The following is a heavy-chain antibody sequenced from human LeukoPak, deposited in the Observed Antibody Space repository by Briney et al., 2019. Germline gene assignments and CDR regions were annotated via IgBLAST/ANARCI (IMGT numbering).Heavy chain of an antibody. V-gene: IGHV3-30-3*01. Sequence: PGGSLRLSCAASGFTFSSYAMHWVRQAPGKGLEWVAVISYDGSNKYYADSVKGRFTISRDNSKNTLYLQMNSLRAEDTAVYYCAGRPPQDWGQGTLVTVSS. CDR1: GFTFSSYA. CDR2: ISYDGSNK. J-gene: IGHJ4*02. CDR3: AGRPPQD.